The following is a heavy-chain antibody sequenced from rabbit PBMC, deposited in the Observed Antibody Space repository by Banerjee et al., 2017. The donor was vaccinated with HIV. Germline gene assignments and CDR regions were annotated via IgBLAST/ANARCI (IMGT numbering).Heavy chain of an antibody. CDR3: SRNFLSSDSL. D-gene: IGHD8-1*01. Sequence: QEQLEESGGGLVKPEGSLTLTCKASGFDLSTYYYMCWVRQAPGKGPEWIACIYTGDGNTWYASWAKGRFTISKTSSTTVTLQMTSLTAADTATYFCSRNFLSSDSLWGQGTLVTVS. V-gene: IGHV1S45*01. CDR1: GFDLSTYYY. CDR2: IYTGDGNT. J-gene: IGHJ4*01.